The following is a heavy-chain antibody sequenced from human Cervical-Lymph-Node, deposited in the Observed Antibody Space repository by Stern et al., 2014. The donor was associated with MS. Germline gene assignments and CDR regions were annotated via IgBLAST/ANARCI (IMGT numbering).Heavy chain of an antibody. CDR2: IIRIFGTA. CDR1: GGTLRSFA. J-gene: IGHJ6*02. V-gene: IGHV1-69*01. D-gene: IGHD3-9*01. Sequence: EQLVESGAEVKKPGSSVRVSCKASGGTLRSFAISWVRQAPGQGLEWMGVIIRIFGTANYAQRFQDRVTLTADESTSTAYMDLSSLRSEDTAVYYCARDGYDILNGYGMDVWGQGTTVIVSS. CDR3: ARDGYDILNGYGMDV.